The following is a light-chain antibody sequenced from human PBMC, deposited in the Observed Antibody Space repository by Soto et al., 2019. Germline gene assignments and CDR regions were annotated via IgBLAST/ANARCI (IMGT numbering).Light chain of an antibody. V-gene: IGKV3-15*01. J-gene: IGKJ1*01. CDR3: QQYNNWPRT. CDR1: QSVSSN. Sequence: EIVMTQSPATLSVSPGERATLSCSASQSVSSNLAWYQQKPGQAPRLLIYGASTRPTGIPARFSGSGSGTEFTLTISSLQSEDFAVYYCQQYNNWPRTFGQGTKVDI. CDR2: GAS.